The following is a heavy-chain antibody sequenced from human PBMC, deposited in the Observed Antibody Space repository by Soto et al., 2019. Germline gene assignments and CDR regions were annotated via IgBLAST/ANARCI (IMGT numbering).Heavy chain of an antibody. Sequence: LKLSCGASAFTPADYAMHWVRQAPGKGLEWIALISWDGGSTFYADSVKGRFTISRDNSKNSLYLEMSSLRPDDTALYYCAKDVGEGDGYWGRGTLVTVSS. CDR3: AKDVGEGDGY. J-gene: IGHJ4*02. CDR2: ISWDGGST. CDR1: AFTPADYA. V-gene: IGHV3-43*01.